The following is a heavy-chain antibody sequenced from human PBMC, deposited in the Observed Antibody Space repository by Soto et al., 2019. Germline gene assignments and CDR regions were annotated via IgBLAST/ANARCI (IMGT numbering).Heavy chain of an antibody. V-gene: IGHV2-5*01. CDR2: IYWNDDK. J-gene: IGHJ6*02. D-gene: IGHD6-6*01. Sequence: SGPTLVNPTQTLTLTCTFSGFSLSTSGVGVGWIRQPPGKALEWLALIYWNDDKRYSPSLKSRLTITKDTSKNQVVLTMTNMDPVETATYYCAHRAARGRYYYYYGMDVWGQGTTVTVSS. CDR1: GFSLSTSGVG. CDR3: AHRAARGRYYYYYGMDV.